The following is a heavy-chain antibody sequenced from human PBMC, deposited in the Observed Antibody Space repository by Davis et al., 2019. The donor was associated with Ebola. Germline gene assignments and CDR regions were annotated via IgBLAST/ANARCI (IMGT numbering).Heavy chain of an antibody. V-gene: IGHV1-46*01. CDR2: INPSGGST. CDR1: GYTFTSYY. CDR3: ARDWVVGAESDAFDI. Sequence: ASVKVSCKASGYTFTSYYMHWVRQAPGQGLEWMGIINPSGGSTSYAQKFQGRVTMTRDTSTSTVYMELSSLRSEDTAVYYCARDWVVGAESDAFDIWGQGTMVTVSS. J-gene: IGHJ3*02. D-gene: IGHD1-26*01.